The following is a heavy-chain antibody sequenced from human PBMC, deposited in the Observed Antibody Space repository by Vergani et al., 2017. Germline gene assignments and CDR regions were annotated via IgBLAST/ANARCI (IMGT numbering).Heavy chain of an antibody. J-gene: IGHJ4*02. Sequence: EVQLVESGGGLVQPGGSLRLSCAASGFAFSSYWMSCVRQAPGKGLEWVANIKQDGSEKYYVDSVKGRFTISRDNAKNSLYLQMNSLRAEDTAVYYCARDSGDYYGSGSLDYWGQGTLVTVSS. CDR3: ARDSGDYYGSGSLDY. D-gene: IGHD3-10*01. CDR1: GFAFSSYW. CDR2: IKQDGSEK. V-gene: IGHV3-7*01.